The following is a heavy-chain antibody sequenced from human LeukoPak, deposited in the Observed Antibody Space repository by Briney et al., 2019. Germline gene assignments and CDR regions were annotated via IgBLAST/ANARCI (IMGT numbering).Heavy chain of an antibody. CDR1: GGTFSSYA. J-gene: IGHJ3*02. CDR2: IIPIFGTA. V-gene: IGHV1-69*06. Sequence: SVKVSCKASGGTFSSYAISWVRQAPGQGLEWMGGIIPIFGTANYAQKFQGRVTITADKSTGTAYMELSSLRSEDTAVYYCARDTHRTSDAFDIWGQGTMVTVSS. CDR3: ARDTHRTSDAFDI.